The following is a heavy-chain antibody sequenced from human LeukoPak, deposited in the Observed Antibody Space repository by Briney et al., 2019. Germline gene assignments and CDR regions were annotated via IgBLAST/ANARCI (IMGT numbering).Heavy chain of an antibody. CDR3: AKGAHVLLWFGELLPTDY. CDR2: ISGSGGST. Sequence: GGSLRLSCAASGFTFSSYAMSWVRQAPGKGLEWVSAISGSGGSTYYADPVKGRFTISRDNSKNTLYLQMNSLRAEDTAVYYCAKGAHVLLWFGELLPTDYWGQGTLVTVSS. D-gene: IGHD3-10*01. J-gene: IGHJ4*02. CDR1: GFTFSSYA. V-gene: IGHV3-23*01.